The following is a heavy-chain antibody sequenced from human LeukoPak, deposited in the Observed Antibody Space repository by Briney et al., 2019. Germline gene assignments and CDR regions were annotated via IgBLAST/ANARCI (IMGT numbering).Heavy chain of an antibody. CDR1: GFTVSSNY. CDR3: AKEYGYDYNYFYSMDV. Sequence: GGSLRLSCAASGFTVSSNYMSWVRQAPGKGLEWGSVICSGGSTYYADSVKGRFTIPRDNSKNTVYLQMNSLRAEDTAVYFCAKEYGYDYNYFYSMDVWGKGTTVTISS. V-gene: IGHV3-53*05. D-gene: IGHD1-1*01. CDR2: ICSGGST. J-gene: IGHJ6*03.